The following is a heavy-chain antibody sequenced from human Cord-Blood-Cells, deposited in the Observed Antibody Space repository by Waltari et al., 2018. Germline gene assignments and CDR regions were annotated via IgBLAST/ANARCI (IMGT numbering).Heavy chain of an antibody. V-gene: IGHV4-34*01. Sequence: QVQLQQWGAGLLKPSETLSLTCAVYGGSFSGSYWSWIRQPQGQGLEWIGEINHSGSTNYNPSLKSRVTISVDTSKNQFSLKLSSVTAADTAVYYCARGHPYSSSWYYYYYMDVWGKGTTVTVSS. D-gene: IGHD6-13*01. CDR2: INHSGST. J-gene: IGHJ6*03. CDR1: GGSFSGSY. CDR3: ARGHPYSSSWYYYYYMDV.